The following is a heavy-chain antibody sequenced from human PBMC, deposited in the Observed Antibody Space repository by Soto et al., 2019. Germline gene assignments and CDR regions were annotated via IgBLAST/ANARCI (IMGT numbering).Heavy chain of an antibody. CDR1: GGSISSGGYS. D-gene: IGHD3-16*02. Sequence: LSLTCAVSGGSISSGGYSWSWIRQPPGKGLEWIGYIYHSGSTYYNPSLKSRVTISVDRSKNQFSLKLSSVTAADTAVYYCARGDYVWGSYRPYNWFDPWGQGTLVTVSS. V-gene: IGHV4-30-2*01. CDR3: ARGDYVWGSYRPYNWFDP. CDR2: IYHSGST. J-gene: IGHJ5*02.